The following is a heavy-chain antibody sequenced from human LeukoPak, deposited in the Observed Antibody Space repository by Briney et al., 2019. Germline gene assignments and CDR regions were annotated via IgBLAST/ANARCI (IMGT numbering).Heavy chain of an antibody. CDR2: INQGGSVQ. CDR1: GFTYRSYW. J-gene: IGHJ4*02. Sequence: TGGSLRLSCAASGFTYRSYWMSWLRQAPGKGLEWVANINQGGSVQYYMDSVKGRFTISRDDAKNSLYVQMNSLRDEDTAVYYCAGVEYSGWNLEYWGQGTLVTVSS. D-gene: IGHD5-12*01. V-gene: IGHV3-7*01. CDR3: AGVEYSGWNLEY.